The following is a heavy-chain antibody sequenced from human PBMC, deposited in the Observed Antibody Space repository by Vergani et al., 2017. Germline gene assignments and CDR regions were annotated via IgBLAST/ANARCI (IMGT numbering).Heavy chain of an antibody. Sequence: QVHLVESGGGVVQPGRSLRLSCVVSGFTSSYYGMHWVRQAPGKGLEWVAVISYDGTQKYYADSVKGRFTISRDNSKSTLYLQMNSLRTEDTDAYYCATKSCGTPGCQIGYFREWGQGTLVTVSS. V-gene: IGHV3-30*03. D-gene: IGHD1-1*01. CDR2: ISYDGTQK. CDR1: GFTSSYYG. CDR3: ATKSCGTPGCQIGYFRE. J-gene: IGHJ1*01.